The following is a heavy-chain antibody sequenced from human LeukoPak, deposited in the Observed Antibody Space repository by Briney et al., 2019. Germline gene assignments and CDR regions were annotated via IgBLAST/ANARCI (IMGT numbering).Heavy chain of an antibody. Sequence: PSETLSLTCAVYGGSFSGYYWSWIRQPPRKGLEWIGEINHSGSTNYNPSLKSRVTISVDTSKNQFYLNLSSVTAADTAVYYWARGPMDYGSGSYDFCYWGQRVLVTVSS. CDR3: ARGPMDYGSGSYDFCY. D-gene: IGHD3-10*01. CDR2: INHSGST. CDR1: GGSFSGYY. V-gene: IGHV4-34*01. J-gene: IGHJ4*02.